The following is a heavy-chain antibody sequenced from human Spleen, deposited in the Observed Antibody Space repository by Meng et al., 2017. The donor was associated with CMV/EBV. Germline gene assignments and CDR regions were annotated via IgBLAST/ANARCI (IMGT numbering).Heavy chain of an antibody. Sequence: ASVKVSCKASGYTFTGYYMHWVRQAPGQGLEWMGWINPNSGGTNYAQKFQGRVTITTDEATTTAYMELNSLRSEDTAVYYCARDRTGDCRSTSCYNYYYYYGMDVWGQGTTVTVSS. CDR2: INPNSGGT. CDR1: GYTFTGYY. D-gene: IGHD2-2*02. CDR3: ARDRTGDCRSTSCYNYYYYYGMDV. J-gene: IGHJ6*02. V-gene: IGHV1-2*02.